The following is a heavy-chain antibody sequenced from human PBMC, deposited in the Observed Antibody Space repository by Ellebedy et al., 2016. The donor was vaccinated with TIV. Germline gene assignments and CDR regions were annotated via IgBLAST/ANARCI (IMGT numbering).Heavy chain of an antibody. CDR3: AGYDMLTGYDAFDI. J-gene: IGHJ3*02. CDR2: ISSDSGSI. CDR1: GFTFDDYA. V-gene: IGHV3-9*03. D-gene: IGHD3-9*01. Sequence: SLKISCAASGFTFDDYAMHWVRQAPGKGLEWVAGISSDSGSIDYADSVKGRFTISRDNAKNSLYLQMNSLRAEDMALYYWAGYDMLTGYDAFDIWGQGTMVTVSS.